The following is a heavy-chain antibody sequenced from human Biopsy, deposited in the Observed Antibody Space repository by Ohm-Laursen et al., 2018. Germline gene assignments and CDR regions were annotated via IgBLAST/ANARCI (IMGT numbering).Heavy chain of an antibody. V-gene: IGHV4-59*11. CDR1: GGSFTGHY. CDR2: ISYTGYT. Sequence: SQTLSLTCTVSGGSFTGHYWSWIRQPPGKGLEWIGHISYTGYTSYNASLKSRVTISVDTSRNHFSLRLSSLTAADTAVYYCARDSGILNYGNFKYYHYYGMDVWGQGTKVTVSS. J-gene: IGHJ6*02. D-gene: IGHD4-11*01. CDR3: ARDSGILNYGNFKYYHYYGMDV.